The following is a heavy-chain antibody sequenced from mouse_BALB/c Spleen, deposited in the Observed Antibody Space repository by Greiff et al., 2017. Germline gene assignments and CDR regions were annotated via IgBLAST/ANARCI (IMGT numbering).Heavy chain of an antibody. J-gene: IGHJ3*01. Sequence: EVHLVESGGGLVQPGGSLKLSCAASGFTFSSYGMSWVRQTPDKRLELVATINSNGGSTYYPDSVKGRFTISRDNAKNTLYLQMSSLKSEDTAMYYCARDDYDSWFAYWGQGTLVTVSA. CDR1: GFTFSSYG. D-gene: IGHD2-4*01. CDR3: ARDDYDSWFAY. CDR2: INSNGGST. V-gene: IGHV5-6-3*01.